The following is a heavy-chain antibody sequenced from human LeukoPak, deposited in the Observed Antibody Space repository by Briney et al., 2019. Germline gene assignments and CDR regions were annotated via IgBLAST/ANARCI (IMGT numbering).Heavy chain of an antibody. CDR3: ARDWGGSGPTSHDY. D-gene: IGHD3-16*01. V-gene: IGHV3-74*01. Sequence: GGSLRLSCAASGFTFKSSWMHWVRQPPGRGPVWVSRISSDGTNTRYGDSVRGRFTVSRDKAKNTLYLQMNSLRVGDSAVYYCARDWGGSGPTSHDYWGQGTLVTVSS. CDR1: GFTFKSSW. CDR2: ISSDGTNT. J-gene: IGHJ4*02.